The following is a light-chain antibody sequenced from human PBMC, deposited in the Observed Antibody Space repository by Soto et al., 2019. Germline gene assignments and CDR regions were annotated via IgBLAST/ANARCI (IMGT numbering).Light chain of an antibody. J-gene: IGLJ1*01. CDR2: SNN. Sequence: QWLLAHPPSASGTPGQRCSISCSRSNSKIGIHYLYWYHQLPVTSPKLLSYSNNGRPSAVPDRFSSSKSSTSASLAISGLRSEDEDDYYCAAWDDSVSGSVFGTGTKATVL. V-gene: IGLV1-47*02. CDR3: AAWDDSVSGSV. CDR1: NSKIGIHY.